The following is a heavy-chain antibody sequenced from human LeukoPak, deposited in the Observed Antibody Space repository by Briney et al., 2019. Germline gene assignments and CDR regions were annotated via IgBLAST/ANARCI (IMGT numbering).Heavy chain of an antibody. J-gene: IGHJ4*02. V-gene: IGHV4-31*03. D-gene: IGHD3-22*01. CDR2: IYYSGST. CDR3: ARGDYDSSGYWWPG. Sequence: SETLSLTCTVSGRSISSGGYYWSWIRQHPGKGLEWIGYIYYSGSTYYNPSLKSRVTISVDTSKNQFSLKLSSVTAADTAVYYCARGDYDSSGYWWPGWGQGTLVTVSS. CDR1: GRSISSGGYY.